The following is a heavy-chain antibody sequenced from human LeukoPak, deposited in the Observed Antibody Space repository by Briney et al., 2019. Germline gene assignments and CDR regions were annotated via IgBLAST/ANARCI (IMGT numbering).Heavy chain of an antibody. J-gene: IGHJ3*02. D-gene: IGHD4-17*01. CDR1: GYTFTGYY. CDR2: INPNSGGT. Sequence: ASVKVSCKASGYTFTGYYIHWVRQAPGQGLKWMGWINPNSGGTNYAQKFQGRVTMTRDTSISTAYMELSRLRSDDTAVYYCARPYAGLAFDIWGQGTMVTVSS. V-gene: IGHV1-2*02. CDR3: ARPYAGLAFDI.